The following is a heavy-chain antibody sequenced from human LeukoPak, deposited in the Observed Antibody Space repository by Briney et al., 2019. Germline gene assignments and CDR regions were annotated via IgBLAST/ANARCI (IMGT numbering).Heavy chain of an antibody. V-gene: IGHV5-51*01. CDR2: IYPGDSDT. J-gene: IGHJ4*02. CDR3: ARLGRSYDFWSGYPDY. D-gene: IGHD3-3*01. Sequence: GESLKISCKGSGYSFTSYWIGWVRQMPGKGLEWVGIIYPGDSDTRYSPSFQGQVTISADKSISTAYLQWSSLKASDTAMYYCARLGRSYDFWSGYPDYWGQGTLVTVSS. CDR1: GYSFTSYW.